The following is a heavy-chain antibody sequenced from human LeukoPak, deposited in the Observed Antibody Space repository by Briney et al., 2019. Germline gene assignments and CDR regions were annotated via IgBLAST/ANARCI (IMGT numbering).Heavy chain of an antibody. V-gene: IGHV4-59*01. J-gene: IGHJ4*02. D-gene: IGHD2-15*01. CDR1: GGSISSYY. Sequence: SETLSLTCTVSGGSISSYYWSWIRQPPVKGLEWIGYIYNSGSTNYNPSLKSRVTISVDTSKNQVSLKLSSVTASDTAVYYCARKDVDYWGQGILVTVSS. CDR2: IYNSGST. CDR3: ARKDVDY.